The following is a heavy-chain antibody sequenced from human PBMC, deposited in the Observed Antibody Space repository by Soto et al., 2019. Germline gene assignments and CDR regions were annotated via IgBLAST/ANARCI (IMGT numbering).Heavy chain of an antibody. V-gene: IGHV3-23*01. J-gene: IGHJ4*02. CDR2: ISGSGDRT. Sequence: EVQLLESGGGLVQPGGSLRLSCAASGITISNYPMSWVRQAPGKGLDWVSGISGSGDRTYYADSAEGRFSISKDISKNALALQLDSLGVEDTAVYFCVKDDGGYPSTAPHWGQGTLVTVSS. CDR1: GITISNYP. D-gene: IGHD3-22*01. CDR3: VKDDGGYPSTAPH.